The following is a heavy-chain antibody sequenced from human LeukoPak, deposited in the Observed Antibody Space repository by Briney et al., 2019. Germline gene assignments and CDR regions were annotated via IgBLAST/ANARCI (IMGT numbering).Heavy chain of an antibody. Sequence: GGSLRLSCAASGFSFSSYGMYWVRQAPGKGLEWVAYMRSDGSTKYYADSVKGRFTISRDNSKNTLYLQMNSLRPEDTAVYYCAKGYDSSGYYLDHWGQGTLVTVSS. CDR2: MRSDGSTK. CDR3: AKGYDSSGYYLDH. V-gene: IGHV3-30*02. CDR1: GFSFSSYG. J-gene: IGHJ4*02. D-gene: IGHD3-22*01.